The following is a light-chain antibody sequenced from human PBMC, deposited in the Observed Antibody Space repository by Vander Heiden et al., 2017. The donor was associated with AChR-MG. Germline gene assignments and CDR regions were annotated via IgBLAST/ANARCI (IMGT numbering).Light chain of an antibody. V-gene: IGKV3-20*01. J-gene: IGKJ1*01. CDR1: QSVSSSS. CDR2: GAS. CDR3: QQYSSSPES. Sequence: ELVLTQSPGTLSLSPGERATLSCRASQSVSSSSLAWYQQKPGQAPRLLINGASSRATGIPDRFSGSGSGTDFTLTISRLEPEDFAVYYFQQYSSSPESFGQGTKVEIK.